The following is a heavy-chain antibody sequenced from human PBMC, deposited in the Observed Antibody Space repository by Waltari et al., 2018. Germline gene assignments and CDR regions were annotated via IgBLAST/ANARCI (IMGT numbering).Heavy chain of an antibody. CDR3: ARGGRQQLVPNFDY. CDR2: IIPIFGKA. Sequence: QVQLVQSGAEVKKHGSSVKVSCKASGGTFSSSAISWVRQAPGQGLEWMGGIIPIFGKANDAQKFQGRVTITADESTSTAYMERSSMRSEDTAVYYCARGGRQQLVPNFDYWGQGTLVTVSS. CDR1: GGTFSSSA. D-gene: IGHD6-13*01. V-gene: IGHV1-69*01. J-gene: IGHJ4*02.